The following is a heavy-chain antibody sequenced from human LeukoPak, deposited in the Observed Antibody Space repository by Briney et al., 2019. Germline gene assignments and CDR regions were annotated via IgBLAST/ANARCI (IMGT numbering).Heavy chain of an antibody. J-gene: IGHJ4*02. V-gene: IGHV1-8*03. CDR2: MNPKSGDT. D-gene: IGHD3-10*01. Sequence: ASVKVSCKASGYTFTSYDINWVGQATGQGGEWMGWMNPKSGDTGYAQKFQGRGTITRNTSISTAYMELSSLRSEDTAVYYCARGRALYGSGSDYWGQGTLVTVSS. CDR1: GYTFTSYD. CDR3: ARGRALYGSGSDY.